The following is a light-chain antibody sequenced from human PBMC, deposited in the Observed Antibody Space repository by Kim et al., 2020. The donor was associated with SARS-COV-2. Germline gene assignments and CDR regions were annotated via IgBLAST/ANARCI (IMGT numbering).Light chain of an antibody. CDR2: GAS. Sequence: ASVGDRVTITCRTSQSISRYLNWYQQKQGKAPKLLIYGASSLQSGVPSRFSGSGSGTDFTLTISSLQPEDFATYYCQQSYGTPRTFGQGTKVDIK. CDR3: QQSYGTPRT. V-gene: IGKV1-39*01. J-gene: IGKJ1*01. CDR1: QSISRY.